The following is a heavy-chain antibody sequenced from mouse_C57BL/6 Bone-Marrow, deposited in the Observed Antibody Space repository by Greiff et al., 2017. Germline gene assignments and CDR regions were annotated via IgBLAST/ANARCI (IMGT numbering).Heavy chain of an antibody. Sequence: VQLQQPGAELVKPGASVKMSCKASGYTFTSYWITWVKQRTGQGREWIGDIYPGSGSTNYNEKFKSKATLTVDTSSSTAYMQLSSLTSEDSAVYYCARNDYDLYYAMDYWGQGTSVTVSS. CDR3: ARNDYDLYYAMDY. CDR2: IYPGSGST. V-gene: IGHV1-55*01. J-gene: IGHJ4*01. CDR1: GYTFTSYW. D-gene: IGHD2-4*01.